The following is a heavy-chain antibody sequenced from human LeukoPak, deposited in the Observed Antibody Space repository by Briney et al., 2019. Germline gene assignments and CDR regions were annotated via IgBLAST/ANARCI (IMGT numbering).Heavy chain of an antibody. D-gene: IGHD2-21*01. CDR3: ARAPVTSCRGAYCYPFDY. J-gene: IGHJ4*02. Sequence: GGSLRLSCAASGFTFSSYAMSWVRQAPGKGLEWVSATSSSDAGTYHADSVRGRFTISRDNSKNTLYLQMNSLRVEDAAVYYCARAPVTSCRGAYCYPFDYWGQGTLVTVSS. CDR2: TSSSDAGT. V-gene: IGHV3-23*01. CDR1: GFTFSSYA.